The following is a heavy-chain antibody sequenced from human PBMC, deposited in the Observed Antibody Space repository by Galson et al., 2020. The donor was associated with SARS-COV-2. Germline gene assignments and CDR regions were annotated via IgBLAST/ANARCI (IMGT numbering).Heavy chain of an antibody. V-gene: IGHV1-69*13. CDR1: GGTFSSSD. CDR2: FIHVFHTA. J-gene: IGHJ5*01. Sequence: SVKVSCKASGGTFSSSDVNWVRQAPGQGLEWLGGFIHVFHTATYAQKFNGRVKITGDEPTTTAYMELTSLRSDDTAVYFCVRGEVQTLDSWGQGTLVTVSS. CDR3: VRGEVQTLDS.